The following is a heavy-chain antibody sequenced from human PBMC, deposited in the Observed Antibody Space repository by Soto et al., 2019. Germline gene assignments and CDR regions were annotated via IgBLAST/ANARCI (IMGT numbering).Heavy chain of an antibody. Sequence: EVQLLESGGGLVQPGGSLRLSCAASGFTFSSYATSWVRQAPGKGLEWVSGISGSGGSTDYADSVKGRFTISRDNFKNTLDLQMNSLRADDTAVYYCAKRNWEGCSSISCYVYDHWGQGTLVTVS. CDR3: AKRNWEGCSSISCYVYDH. CDR2: ISGSGGST. D-gene: IGHD2-2*01. CDR1: GFTFSSYA. V-gene: IGHV3-23*01. J-gene: IGHJ5*02.